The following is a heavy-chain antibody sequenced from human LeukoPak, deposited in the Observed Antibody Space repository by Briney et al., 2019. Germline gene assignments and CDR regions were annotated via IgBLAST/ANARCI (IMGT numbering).Heavy chain of an antibody. CDR2: ISSSGSTI. CDR1: GFTFSSYE. CDR3: AKISSVDVVVPAADDY. D-gene: IGHD2-2*01. V-gene: IGHV3-48*03. Sequence: PGGSLRLSCAASGFTFSSYEMSWVRQAPGKGLEWVSYISSSGSTIYYADSVKGRFTISRDNSKNTLYLQMNSLRAEDTAVYYCAKISSVDVVVPAADDYWGQGTLVTVSS. J-gene: IGHJ4*02.